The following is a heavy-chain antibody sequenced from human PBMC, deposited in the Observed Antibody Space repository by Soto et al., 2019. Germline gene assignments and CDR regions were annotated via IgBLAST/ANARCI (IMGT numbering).Heavy chain of an antibody. J-gene: IGHJ4*02. D-gene: IGHD1-1*01. CDR2: ISYDGRNT. CDR1: GYTFNNYA. V-gene: IGHV3-30*18. Sequence: LRLSCEASGYTFNNYAMHWVRLAAGKGLEWVAGISYDGRNTFYADSVKGRFTISRDNSKNTLSLQMNSLRAEDTAVYYCAKETTRFAVPPALDYWGQGTLVTVSS. CDR3: AKETTRFAVPPALDY.